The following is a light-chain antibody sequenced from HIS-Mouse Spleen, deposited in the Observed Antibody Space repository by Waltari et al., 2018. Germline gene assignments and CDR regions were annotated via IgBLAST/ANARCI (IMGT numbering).Light chain of an antibody. Sequence: QSALTQPASVSGSPGQSITISCTGPSSDFGGYNYVSWNQQHPGKAPKLMIYDISNRPSGLSNRFSGSKSGNTASLTISGLQAEDEADYYCSSYTSSSTWVFGGGTKLTVL. J-gene: IGLJ3*02. CDR1: SSDFGGYNY. V-gene: IGLV2-14*03. CDR3: SSYTSSSTWV. CDR2: DIS.